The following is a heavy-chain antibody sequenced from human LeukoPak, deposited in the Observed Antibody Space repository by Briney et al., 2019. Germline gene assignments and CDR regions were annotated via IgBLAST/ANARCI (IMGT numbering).Heavy chain of an antibody. J-gene: IGHJ3*01. D-gene: IGHD3-16*02. CDR2: ISYSGANS. V-gene: IGHV3-23*01. CDR3: ARDMQLST. Sequence: PGGSLRLSCAASGFTLSGSATSWVRQAPGEGLEWVSLISYSGANSYYTDSVRGRFTISRDNAKDTLFLQMNSLRAEDTAIYYCARDMQLSTWGLGTMVTVSS. CDR1: GFTLSGSA.